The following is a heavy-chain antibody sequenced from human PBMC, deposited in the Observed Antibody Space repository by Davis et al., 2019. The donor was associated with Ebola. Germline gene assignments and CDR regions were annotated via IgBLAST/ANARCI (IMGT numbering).Heavy chain of an antibody. J-gene: IGHJ4*02. V-gene: IGHV3-23*01. CDR3: AKRKTGPLVVPAANYFDY. CDR1: GFTFSSYA. CDR2: ISGSGGST. Sequence: PGGSLRLSCAASGFTFSSYAMSWVRQAPGKGLEWVSAISGSGGSTYYADSVKGRFTISRENSRNTLYLQMNSLRVEDTAVYYCAKRKTGPLVVPAANYFDYWGQGTLVTVSS. D-gene: IGHD2-2*01.